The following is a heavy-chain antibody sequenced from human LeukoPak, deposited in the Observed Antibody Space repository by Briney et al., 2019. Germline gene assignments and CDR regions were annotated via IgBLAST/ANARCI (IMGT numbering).Heavy chain of an antibody. V-gene: IGHV1-69*04. D-gene: IGHD3-10*01. J-gene: IGHJ5*02. CDR3: ARSYGSGLNWFDP. CDR2: IIPILGIA. Sequence: ASVKVSCKASGGTFSSYAISWVRQAPGQGLEWMGRIIPILGIANYAQKFQGRVTITADKSTSTAYMELSSLRSEDTAVYYCARSYGSGLNWFDPWGQGTLVTVSS. CDR1: GGTFSSYA.